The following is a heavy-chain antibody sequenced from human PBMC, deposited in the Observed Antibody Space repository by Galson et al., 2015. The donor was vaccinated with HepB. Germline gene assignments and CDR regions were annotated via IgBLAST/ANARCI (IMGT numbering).Heavy chain of an antibody. CDR2: INPNSGGT. Sequence: SVKVSCKASGYTFTGYHMHWVRQAPGQGLEWMGWINPNSGGTNYAQKFRGWVTMTRDTSISTAYMELSRLRSDDTAVYYCARDRGDYYYYMDVRGKGTTVTVSS. V-gene: IGHV1-2*04. J-gene: IGHJ6*03. CDR3: ARDRGDYYYYMDV. CDR1: GYTFTGYH.